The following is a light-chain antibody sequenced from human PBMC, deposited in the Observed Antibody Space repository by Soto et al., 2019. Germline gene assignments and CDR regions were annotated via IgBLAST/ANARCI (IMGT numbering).Light chain of an antibody. CDR2: AAS. J-gene: IGKJ1*01. V-gene: IGKV1-27*01. CDR1: QGISNY. Sequence: DIQMTQSPSSLSAYVGDRVTITCRASQGISNYLAWYQQKPGKVPKLLIYAASTSQSGVPSRFSGSGSGTDFTLTISSLQPEDVASYYCQKYNSAPQTFGQGTKVEIK. CDR3: QKYNSAPQT.